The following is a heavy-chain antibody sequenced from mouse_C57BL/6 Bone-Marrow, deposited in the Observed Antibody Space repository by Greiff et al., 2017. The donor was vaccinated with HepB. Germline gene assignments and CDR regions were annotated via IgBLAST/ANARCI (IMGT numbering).Heavy chain of an antibody. V-gene: IGHV1-53*01. CDR3: ARLTGTAGWFAY. J-gene: IGHJ3*01. Sequence: VQLQQPGAELVRPGSSVKLSCKASGYTFTSYWMHWVKQRPGQGLEWIGNINPSNGGTNYNEKFKSKATLTVDKSSSTAYMQLSSLTSEDSAVYYCARLTGTAGWFAYWGQGTLVTVSA. D-gene: IGHD4-1*01. CDR2: INPSNGGT. CDR1: GYTFTSYW.